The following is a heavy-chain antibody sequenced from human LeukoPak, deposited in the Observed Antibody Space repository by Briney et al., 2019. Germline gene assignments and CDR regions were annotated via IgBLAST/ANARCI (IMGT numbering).Heavy chain of an antibody. J-gene: IGHJ4*02. V-gene: IGHV1-3*01. CDR3: ARTNYYYDSSGYYGDLYYFDY. CDR1: GYTFTSYA. Sequence: ASVKVSCEASGYTFTSYAMHWVRQAPGQRLEWMGWINAGNGNTKYSQKFQGRVTITRDTSASTAYMELSSLRSEDTAVYYCARTNYYYDSSGYYGDLYYFDYWGQGTLVTVSS. CDR2: INAGNGNT. D-gene: IGHD3-22*01.